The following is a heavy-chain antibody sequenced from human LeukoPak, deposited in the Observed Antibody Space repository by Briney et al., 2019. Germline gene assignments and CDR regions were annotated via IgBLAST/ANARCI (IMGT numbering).Heavy chain of an antibody. Sequence: SETLSLTCTVSGGSISSYYWSWIRQPAGKGLEWIGRIYTSGSTNYNPSLKSRVTMSVDTSKNQFSLKLSSVTAADTAVYYCARDRWVRVVPANYYMDVWGKGTTVTISS. CDR2: IYTSGST. D-gene: IGHD2-2*01. CDR3: ARDRWVRVVPANYYMDV. V-gene: IGHV4-4*07. CDR1: GGSISSYY. J-gene: IGHJ6*03.